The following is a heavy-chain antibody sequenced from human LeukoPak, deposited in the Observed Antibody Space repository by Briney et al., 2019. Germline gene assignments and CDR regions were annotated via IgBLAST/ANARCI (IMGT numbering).Heavy chain of an antibody. V-gene: IGHV1-2*02. D-gene: IGHD6-19*01. CDR2: INPNSGGT. CDR3: ARDQKGSGWYPGDAFDI. J-gene: IGHJ3*02. CDR1: GYTFTSNY. Sequence: ASVKVSYKAFGYTFTSNYMHWVRQAPGQGLEWMGWINPNSGGTNYAQKFQGRVTMTRDTSISTAYMELSRLRSDDTAVYYCARDQKGSGWYPGDAFDIWGQGTMVTVSS.